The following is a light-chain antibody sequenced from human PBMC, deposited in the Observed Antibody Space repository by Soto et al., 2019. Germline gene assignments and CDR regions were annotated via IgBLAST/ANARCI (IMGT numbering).Light chain of an antibody. J-gene: IGKJ1*01. Sequence: DFVMTQSPLSLPVTLGQPASISCRSSQSPLYSDGNTYLSWFQQRPGQSPRRLIYKVSNRDSGVPDRFSGSGSGTDFTLKISRVEAEDVGVYYCMQGTRWPWTFGQGTKV. CDR2: KVS. CDR3: MQGTRWPWT. CDR1: QSPLYSDGNTY. V-gene: IGKV2-30*01.